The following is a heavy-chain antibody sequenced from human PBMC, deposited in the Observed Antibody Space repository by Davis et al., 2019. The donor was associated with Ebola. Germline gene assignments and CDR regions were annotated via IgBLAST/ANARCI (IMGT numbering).Heavy chain of an antibody. Sequence: PGGSLRLSCAASGFTFRNYAMHWVRQAPGKGLEWLSAVSGGGGVTYYADSVKGRFTISRDDSKNTLSLQMNRLRVDDTAVYYCASNPASWEVHDGLYYFDFWGQGTLVTVSS. CDR2: VSGGGGVT. D-gene: IGHD1-26*01. J-gene: IGHJ4*02. CDR1: GFTFRNYA. CDR3: ASNPASWEVHDGLYYFDF. V-gene: IGHV3-23*01.